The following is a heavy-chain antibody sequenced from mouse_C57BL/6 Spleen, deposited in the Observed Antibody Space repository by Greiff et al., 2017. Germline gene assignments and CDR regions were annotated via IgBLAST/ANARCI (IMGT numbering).Heavy chain of an antibody. CDR2: ISDGGSYT. CDR1: GFTFSSYA. J-gene: IGHJ4*01. D-gene: IGHD2-3*01. CDR3: ARVGRWLEMDY. V-gene: IGHV5-4*01. Sequence: EVQRVESGGGLVKPGGSLKLSCAASGFTFSSYAMSWVRQTPEKRLEWVATISDGGSYTYYPDNVKGRFTISRDNAKNNLYLQMSHLKSEDTAMYYCARVGRWLEMDYWGQGTSVTVSS.